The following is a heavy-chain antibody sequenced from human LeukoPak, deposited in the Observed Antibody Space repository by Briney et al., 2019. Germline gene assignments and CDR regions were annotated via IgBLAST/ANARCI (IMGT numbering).Heavy chain of an antibody. CDR3: AREDDNSGYYYFDY. Sequence: ASVKVSCKASGYLFTAYYIHWVRQAPGQGLEWMGWINPNSGGTNFAQKFQGWVTMLSRLTSDDTAVYFCAREDDNSGYYYFDYWGQGTLVTVSS. V-gene: IGHV1-2*04. CDR2: INPNSGGT. J-gene: IGHJ4*02. CDR1: GYLFTAYY. D-gene: IGHD3-22*01.